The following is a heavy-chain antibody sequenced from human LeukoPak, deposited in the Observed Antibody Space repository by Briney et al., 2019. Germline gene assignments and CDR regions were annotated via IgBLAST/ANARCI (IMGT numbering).Heavy chain of an antibody. J-gene: IGHJ6*03. D-gene: IGHD6-13*01. Sequence: ASVKVSCKASGYTLTELSMHWVRQAPGKGLGWMGGFDPEDGETIYAQKFQGRVTMTEDTSTDTAYMELSSLRSEDTAVYYCATDLKYSSTYYMDVWGKGTTVTVSS. CDR3: ATDLKYSSTYYMDV. CDR1: GYTLTELS. CDR2: FDPEDGET. V-gene: IGHV1-24*01.